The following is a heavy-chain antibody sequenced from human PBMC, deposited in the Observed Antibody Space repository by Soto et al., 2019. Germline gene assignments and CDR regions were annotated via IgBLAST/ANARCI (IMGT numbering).Heavy chain of an antibody. J-gene: IGHJ4*02. CDR2: IRGFSPYT. CDR3: TRGGGLEYSGSF. Sequence: GGSLRLSCVASGFTFRTYTMNWVRQAPGKGLEWVSGIRGFSPYTFYAESVKGRFTISRDNAKNTVSLQMNSLTAEDTAVYYCTRGGGLEYSGSFWGQGTLVTVS. CDR1: GFTFRTYT. D-gene: IGHD1-26*01. V-gene: IGHV3-21*01.